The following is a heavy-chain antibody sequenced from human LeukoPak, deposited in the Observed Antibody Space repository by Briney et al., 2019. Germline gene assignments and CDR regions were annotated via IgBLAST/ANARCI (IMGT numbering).Heavy chain of an antibody. D-gene: IGHD3-3*01. J-gene: IGHJ4*02. CDR2: IKQDGSEK. Sequence: PGGSLGLSCAASGFTFSSYWMSWVRQAPGKGLEWVANIKQDGSEKNYVDSVKGRFTISRDNTKNSLYLQMNSLRVEDTAVFYCARDQYDTWSRRGNFDSWGQGTLVIVSS. CDR1: GFTFSSYW. CDR3: ARDQYDTWSRRGNFDS. V-gene: IGHV3-7*03.